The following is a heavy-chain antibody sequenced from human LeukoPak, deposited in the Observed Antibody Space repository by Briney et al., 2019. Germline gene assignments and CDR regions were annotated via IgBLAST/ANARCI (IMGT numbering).Heavy chain of an antibody. Sequence: PSDTLSLTCTVSGGSSIRSSSYWAWIRQPPGEGLEWVASIYYTGTTYYNPSLKSRVTISMDTSKNQFSLKLSSVTAADTAVYYCARGRGSLASILDYWGRGTLVTVSS. D-gene: IGHD6-6*01. CDR2: IYYTGTT. J-gene: IGHJ4*02. CDR1: GGSSIRSSSY. CDR3: ARGRGSLASILDY. V-gene: IGHV4-39*01.